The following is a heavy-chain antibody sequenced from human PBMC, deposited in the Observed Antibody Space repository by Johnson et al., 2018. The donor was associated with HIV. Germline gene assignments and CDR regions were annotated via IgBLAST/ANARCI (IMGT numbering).Heavy chain of an antibody. CDR2: ISYDGSNK. CDR3: ARDGASGEVWAFDI. D-gene: IGHD3-10*01. V-gene: IGHV3-30*04. J-gene: IGHJ3*02. Sequence: QEKLVESGGGVVQPGRSLRLSCAASGFTFSSYAMHWVRQAPGKGLEWVAVISYDGSNKYYADSVKGRFTISRDNSKHTLYLQMNSLRAEDTAVYYCARDGASGEVWAFDIWGQGTMVTVSS. CDR1: GFTFSSYA.